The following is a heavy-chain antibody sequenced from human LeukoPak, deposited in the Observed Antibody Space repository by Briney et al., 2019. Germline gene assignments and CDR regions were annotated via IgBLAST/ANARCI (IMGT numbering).Heavy chain of an antibody. CDR1: GGSISNYY. CDR3: ARDLTGRSWFDP. D-gene: IGHD1-14*01. V-gene: IGHV4-59*01. CDR2: IYYSGST. J-gene: IGHJ5*02. Sequence: SETLSLTCTVSGGSISNYYWTWIRQPPGKGLEWIGYIYYSGSTNYNPSLKSRVTILVDTSKNQFSLKLSSVTAADTAVYYCARDLTGRSWFDPWGQGTLVTVSS.